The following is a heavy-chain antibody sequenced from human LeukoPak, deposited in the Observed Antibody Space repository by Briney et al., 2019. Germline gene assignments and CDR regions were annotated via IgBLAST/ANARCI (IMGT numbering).Heavy chain of an antibody. V-gene: IGHV4-4*02. CDR2: IYHSGST. CDR1: GGSISSSNW. J-gene: IGHJ6*03. CDR3: ARIAMGSYYMDV. D-gene: IGHD5-18*01. Sequence: PSETLSLTCAVSGGSISSSNWWSWVRQPPGKGLEWIGEIYHSGSTYYNPSLKSRVTISVDTSKNQFSLKLSSVTAADTAVYYCARIAMGSYYMDVWGKGTTVTVSS.